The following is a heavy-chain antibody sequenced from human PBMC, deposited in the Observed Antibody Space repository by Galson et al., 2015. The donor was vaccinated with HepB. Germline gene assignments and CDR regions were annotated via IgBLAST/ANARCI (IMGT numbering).Heavy chain of an antibody. CDR3: ARPDIGVEAVLNKHYYYPLDV. CDR1: GGTFSSDA. D-gene: IGHD2-2*01. V-gene: IGHV1-69*13. Sequence: SVKVSCKASGGTFSSDAISWVRQAPGQGFEWMGGISPLFGKANYAQKFQGRVTITADESTSTAYMELSSLRSEDTAVYYCARPDIGVEAVLNKHYYYPLDVWGQGTTVTVSS. J-gene: IGHJ6*02. CDR2: ISPLFGKA.